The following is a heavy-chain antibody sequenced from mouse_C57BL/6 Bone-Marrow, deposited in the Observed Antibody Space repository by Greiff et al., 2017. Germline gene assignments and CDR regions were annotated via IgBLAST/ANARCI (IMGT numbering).Heavy chain of an antibody. V-gene: IGHV1-55*01. CDR2: IYPGSGST. CDR3: AIYYGSSNWYFDV. D-gene: IGHD1-1*01. J-gene: IGHJ1*03. CDR1: GYTFTSYW. Sequence: QVQLKQPGAELVKPGASVKMSCKASGYTFTSYWITWVKQRPGQGLEWIGDIYPGSGSTNYNEKFKSKATLTVDTSSSTAYMQLSSLTSEDSAVYYCAIYYGSSNWYFDVWGTGTTVTVSS.